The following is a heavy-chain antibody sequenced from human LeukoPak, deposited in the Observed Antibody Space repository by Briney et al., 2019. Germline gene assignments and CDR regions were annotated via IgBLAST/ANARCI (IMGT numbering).Heavy chain of an antibody. CDR2: ISYDGSNK. J-gene: IGHJ3*02. V-gene: IGHV3-30*18. Sequence: GGSLRLSCAASGFTFSSCGMHWVRQAPGKGLEWVAVISYDGSNKYYADSVKGRFTISRDNSKNTLFLEMNSLRAEDTAVYYCAKALISGWYLDAFNIWGQGTMVTVSS. D-gene: IGHD6-19*01. CDR1: GFTFSSCG. CDR3: AKALISGWYLDAFNI.